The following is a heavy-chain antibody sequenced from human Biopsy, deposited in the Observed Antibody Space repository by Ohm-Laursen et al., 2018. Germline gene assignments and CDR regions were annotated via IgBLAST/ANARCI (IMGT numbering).Heavy chain of an antibody. D-gene: IGHD4/OR15-4a*01. V-gene: IGHV4-34*01. Sequence: GTLSLICAVDGGSFSGYDWTWISQPPGKGLEWVGEFSHTGTTIYNPSLKSRLTISVDKSKNHFSLRLTSVTAADTATYFCARGPYGDNAGAFDVWGQGTVVTVSS. J-gene: IGHJ3*01. CDR1: GGSFSGYD. CDR2: FSHTGTT. CDR3: ARGPYGDNAGAFDV.